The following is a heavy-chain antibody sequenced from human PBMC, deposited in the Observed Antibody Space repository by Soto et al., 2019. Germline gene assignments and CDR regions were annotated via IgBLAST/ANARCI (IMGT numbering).Heavy chain of an antibody. CDR3: AKGSPGDIVVVPAAHFDY. J-gene: IGHJ4*02. V-gene: IGHV3-23*01. D-gene: IGHD2-2*01. Sequence: VGSLRLSCAASGFTFSSYAMSWVRQAPGKGLEWVSAISGSGGSTYYADSVKGRFTISRDNSKNTLYLQMNSLRAEDTAVYYCAKGSPGDIVVVPAAHFDYWGQGTLFTVSS. CDR1: GFTFSSYA. CDR2: ISGSGGST.